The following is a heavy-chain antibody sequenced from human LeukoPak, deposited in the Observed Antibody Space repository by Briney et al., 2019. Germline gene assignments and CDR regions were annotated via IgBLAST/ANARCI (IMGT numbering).Heavy chain of an antibody. CDR3: ARMSHYSSGWYYFDY. Sequence: SGPTLVNPTQTLTLTRTFSGFSLSTSGMCVSWIRQPPGKALEWVARIDWDDDKYYSTSLKTRLTISKDTSKNQVVLTMTNMDPVDTATYYCARMSHYSSGWYYFDYWGQGTLVTVSS. V-gene: IGHV2-70*11. CDR1: GFSLSTSGMC. CDR2: IDWDDDK. D-gene: IGHD6-13*01. J-gene: IGHJ4*02.